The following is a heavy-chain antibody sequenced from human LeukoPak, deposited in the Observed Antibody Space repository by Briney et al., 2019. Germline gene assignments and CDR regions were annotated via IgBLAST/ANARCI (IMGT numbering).Heavy chain of an antibody. CDR2: IIPIFGTA. CDR1: GGTFSSYA. Sequence: GASVKVSCKASGGTFSSYAISWVRQAPGQGLEWMGGIIPIFGTANYAQKFQGRVTITADESTSTAYMELSSLRSEDTAVYYCARGGVSGYDRPYYYYYYMDVWGKGTTVTISS. J-gene: IGHJ6*03. CDR3: ARGGVSGYDRPYYYYYYMDV. V-gene: IGHV1-69*13. D-gene: IGHD5-12*01.